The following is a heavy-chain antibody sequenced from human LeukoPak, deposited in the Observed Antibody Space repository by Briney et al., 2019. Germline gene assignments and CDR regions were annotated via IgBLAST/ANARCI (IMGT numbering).Heavy chain of an antibody. D-gene: IGHD2-2*01. J-gene: IGHJ4*02. CDR1: GGSISSYY. Sequence: SETLSLTCTVSGGSISSYYWSWIRQPPGKGLEWIGYIYYSGSTNYNPSLKSRVTISEDTSRNQFSLKLSSVTAADTAVYYCARSSRGVPAELGYWGQGTPVTVSS. CDR2: IYYSGST. V-gene: IGHV4-59*01. CDR3: ARSSRGVPAELGY.